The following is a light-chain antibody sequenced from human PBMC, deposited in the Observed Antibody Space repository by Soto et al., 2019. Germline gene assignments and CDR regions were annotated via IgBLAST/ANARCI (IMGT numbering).Light chain of an antibody. V-gene: IGKV3-20*01. CDR1: QSINNKY. CDR2: GVS. CDR3: QLYSGSPWT. J-gene: IGKJ1*01. Sequence: EIVLTQSPGTLSLSPGERATLSCRASQSINNKYLAWYQQEPGQTPRLLIHGVSIRATGIPDRFSGSGSGRGFTLTISRLEPEDFAVYYCQLYSGSPWTFGQGTKVEIK.